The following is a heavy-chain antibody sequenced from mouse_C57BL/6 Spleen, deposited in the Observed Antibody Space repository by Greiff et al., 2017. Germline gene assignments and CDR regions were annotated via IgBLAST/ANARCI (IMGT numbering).Heavy chain of an antibody. D-gene: IGHD3-2*02. CDR1: GFTFSDYG. Sequence: EVMLVESGGGLVKPGGSLKLSCAASGFTFSDYGMHWVRQAPEKGLEWVAYISSGSSTIYYADTVKGRFTISRDNAKNTLFLQMTSLRSEDTAMYYCAKTAQATGFAYWGQGTLVTVSA. CDR3: AKTAQATGFAY. CDR2: ISSGSSTI. J-gene: IGHJ3*01. V-gene: IGHV5-17*01.